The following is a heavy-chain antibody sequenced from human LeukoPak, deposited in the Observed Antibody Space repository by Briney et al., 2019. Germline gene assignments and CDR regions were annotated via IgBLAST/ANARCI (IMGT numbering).Heavy chain of an antibody. CDR2: ISAFNDNT. CDR1: GYTLATYG. Sequence: ASVKASCKASGYTLATYGVNWVRQAPGQGLEWMGWISAFNDNTNYAQKFRDRVAMTADRSTNTVYMELRSLRSDDTAVYFCAREYYDTSDYSYYSDYWGQGTLVTVSS. D-gene: IGHD3-22*01. CDR3: AREYYDTSDYSYYSDY. J-gene: IGHJ4*02. V-gene: IGHV1-18*01.